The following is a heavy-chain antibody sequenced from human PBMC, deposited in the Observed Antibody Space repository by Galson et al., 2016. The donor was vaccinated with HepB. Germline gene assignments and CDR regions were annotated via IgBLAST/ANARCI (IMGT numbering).Heavy chain of an antibody. CDR3: ARGFGNSALNYFDY. J-gene: IGHJ4*02. D-gene: IGHD3-10*01. CDR1: GFTFNDYA. Sequence: SLRLSCAASGFTFNDYAMHWVRQAPGKGLEWVALITFDGSTNLYADSVKGRFTISRDNSKSTLFLQMNSLRPEDTAVFYCARGFGNSALNYFDYWGQGTLVTVSS. CDR2: ITFDGSTN. V-gene: IGHV3-30-3*01.